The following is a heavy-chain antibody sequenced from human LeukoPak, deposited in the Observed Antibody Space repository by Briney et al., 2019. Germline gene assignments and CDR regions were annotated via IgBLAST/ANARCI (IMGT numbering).Heavy chain of an antibody. D-gene: IGHD2-21*02. CDR2: MNPNSGNT. Sequence: GASVKVSCKASGYTFTSYDINWVRQATGQGLEWMGWMNPNSGNTGYAQKFQGRVTMTRNTSISTAYMELSSLRSEDTAVYYCARAVVTASSGPIDYWGQGTLVTVSS. CDR1: GYTFTSYD. CDR3: ARAVVTASSGPIDY. V-gene: IGHV1-8*02. J-gene: IGHJ4*02.